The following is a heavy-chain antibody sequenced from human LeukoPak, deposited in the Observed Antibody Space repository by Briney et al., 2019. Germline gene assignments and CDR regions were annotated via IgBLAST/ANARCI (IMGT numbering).Heavy chain of an antibody. V-gene: IGHV1-18*01. CDR1: GYTFTSYG. CDR2: ISAYNGNT. D-gene: IGHD1-26*01. Sequence: GASVKVSCKASGYTFTSYGISWVRQAPGQGLEWMGWISAYNGNTNYAQKLQGRVTMTTDTSTSTAYMELRSLRSDDTAVYYCARDLVEWQLGEMGGAFDIWGQGTMVTVSS. CDR3: ARDLVEWQLGEMGGAFDI. J-gene: IGHJ3*02.